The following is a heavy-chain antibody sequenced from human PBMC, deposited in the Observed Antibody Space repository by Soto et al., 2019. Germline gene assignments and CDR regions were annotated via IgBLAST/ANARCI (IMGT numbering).Heavy chain of an antibody. J-gene: IGHJ3*02. Sequence: QVQLQESGPGLVKPSETLSLTCTVSGCSVNSGSYYWSWIRQPPGKGLEWIGYIYYSGSTNYNSSLKSRLTISVDTSKNQFSLKLSSVTAADTAVYYCARDRGYYDGSGYLKAFDIWGQGTMVTVSS. V-gene: IGHV4-61*01. CDR1: GCSVNSGSYY. CDR2: IYYSGST. CDR3: ARDRGYYDGSGYLKAFDI. D-gene: IGHD3-22*01.